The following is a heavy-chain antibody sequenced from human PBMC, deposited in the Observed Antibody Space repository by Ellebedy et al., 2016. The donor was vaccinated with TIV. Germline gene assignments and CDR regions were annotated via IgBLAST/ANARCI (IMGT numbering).Heavy chain of an antibody. CDR1: GGSVSSYF. V-gene: IGHV4-4*07. Sequence: MPSETLSLTCTVSGGSVSSYFWSWIRQPAGKGLEWIGRFYASGTTNYNPSLKARVSMSVDTSNNEFSLKLSSVTAADTAVYYCARDPALPRGRFDPWGQGILVTVSS. CDR3: ARDPALPRGRFDP. J-gene: IGHJ5*02. CDR2: FYASGTT.